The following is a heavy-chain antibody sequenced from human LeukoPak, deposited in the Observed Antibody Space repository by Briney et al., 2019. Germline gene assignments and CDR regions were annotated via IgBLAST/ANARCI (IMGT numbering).Heavy chain of an antibody. V-gene: IGHV1-24*01. CDR3: ATLDRPSGLDYFDY. J-gene: IGHJ4*02. CDR1: GYNLTEFS. CDR2: LDREDRENGEA. Sequence: ASVKVSCKVSGYNLTEFSMHWVRQAPGKGLEWVGGLDREDRENGEAIYAQKFQGGVTMTEDTSTDTAYMELRSLRSEDTAVYYCATLDRPSGLDYFDYWGQGTLVTVSS. D-gene: IGHD3/OR15-3a*01.